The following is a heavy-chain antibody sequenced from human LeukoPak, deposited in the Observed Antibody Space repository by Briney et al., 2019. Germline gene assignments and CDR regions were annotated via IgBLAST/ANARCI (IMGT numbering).Heavy chain of an antibody. D-gene: IGHD7-27*01. J-gene: IGHJ4*02. CDR3: SRETGPFCPFGY. CDR1: GGSISGTNW. Sequence: SEALSLTCTVSGGSISGTNWWSWVRQPPGQGLEWIGEISLAGQTNYNPSLNGRVTMSLDKSSNQLSLHLTSVTAADTATYFCSRETGPFCPFGYWGQGTLVIVSS. CDR2: ISLAGQT. V-gene: IGHV4-4*02.